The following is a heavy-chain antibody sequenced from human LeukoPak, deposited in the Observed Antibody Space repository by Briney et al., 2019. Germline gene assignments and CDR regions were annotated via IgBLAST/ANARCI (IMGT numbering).Heavy chain of an antibody. J-gene: IGHJ5*02. Sequence: SETLSLTCTVSGGPINNYYWSWIRQPPGKGLEWIGYIYYSGSTNYNPSLKSRVTISVDTSKNQFSLKLRSVTAADTALYYCARLGIAAAGTPYWFDPWGQGTLVTVSS. D-gene: IGHD6-13*01. V-gene: IGHV4-59*08. CDR3: ARLGIAAAGTPYWFDP. CDR2: IYYSGST. CDR1: GGPINNYY.